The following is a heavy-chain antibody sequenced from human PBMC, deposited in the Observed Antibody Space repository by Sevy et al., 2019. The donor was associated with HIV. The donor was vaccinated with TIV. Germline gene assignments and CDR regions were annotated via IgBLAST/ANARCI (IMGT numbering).Heavy chain of an antibody. V-gene: IGHV3-23*01. D-gene: IGHD3-22*01. CDR2: IFRNFRGVDVT. CDR3: AGARYDSSDSFDALDI. Sequence: GGSLRLSCTTSGFTFTSYAMNWVRQAPGKGLEWVSTIFRNFRGVDVTYDADSVKGRFTISRDSSRNTLYLQMNSLRAEDTAVYYCAGARYDSSDSFDALDIWGQGTMVTVSS. CDR1: GFTFTSYA. J-gene: IGHJ3*02.